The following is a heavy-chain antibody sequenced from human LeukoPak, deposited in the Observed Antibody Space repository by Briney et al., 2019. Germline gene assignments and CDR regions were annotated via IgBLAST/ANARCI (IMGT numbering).Heavy chain of an antibody. V-gene: IGHV4-59*01. D-gene: IGHD1-26*01. CDR3: AREKIVGANGFDY. CDR2: IFHNGNT. J-gene: IGHJ4*02. Sequence: SETLSLTCTVSDGSMSPYYWSWIRQSPGKGLEWIAYIFHNGNTKYNPSLWSRITISIDTSRNQVFLNLNSVTAADTAVYYCAREKIVGANGFDYWGQGTLVTVSS. CDR1: DGSMSPYY.